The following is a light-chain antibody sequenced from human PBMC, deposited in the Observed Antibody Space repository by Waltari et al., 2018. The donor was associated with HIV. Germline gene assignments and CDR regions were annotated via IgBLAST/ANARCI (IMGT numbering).Light chain of an antibody. CDR1: QSLVHSNGYNY. CDR2: LGY. Sequence: DIVMTQSPLSLPVTPGEQASISCRSSQSLVHSNGYNYLDWYLQKPGQSPQLLIYLGYNRASGVPDRFSGSGSGTDFTLKISRVEAEDVGVYYCMQALQTPRTFGQGTKLEIK. J-gene: IGKJ2*01. V-gene: IGKV2-28*01. CDR3: MQALQTPRT.